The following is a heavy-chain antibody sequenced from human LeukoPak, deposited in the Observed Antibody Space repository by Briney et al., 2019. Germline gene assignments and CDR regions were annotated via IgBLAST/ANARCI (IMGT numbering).Heavy chain of an antibody. V-gene: IGHV4-61*02. CDR3: ARLQEVAATIDY. Sequence: PSQTLSLTCTVSGGSITSGIYYWTWIRQPAGKGLEWIGRIYTSGSTNYNPSLKSRVTVSVDTSKNQFSLKLTSVTAADTAVYYCARLQEVAATIDYWGQGTLVTVSS. J-gene: IGHJ4*02. CDR2: IYTSGST. CDR1: GGSITSGIYY. D-gene: IGHD2-15*01.